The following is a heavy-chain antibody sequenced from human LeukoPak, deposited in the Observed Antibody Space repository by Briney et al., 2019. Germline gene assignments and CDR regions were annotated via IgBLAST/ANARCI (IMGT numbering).Heavy chain of an antibody. J-gene: IGHJ4*02. CDR3: AKGSYYYGSGSYPIY. V-gene: IGHV3-23*01. CDR1: GFTFSSYE. D-gene: IGHD3-10*01. CDR2: ISGSGGST. Sequence: GGSLRLSCAASGFTFSSYEMNWVRQAPGKGLEWVSAISGSGGSTYYADSVKGRFTISRDNSKNTLYLQMNSLRAEDTAVYYCAKGSYYYGSGSYPIYWGQGTLVTVSS.